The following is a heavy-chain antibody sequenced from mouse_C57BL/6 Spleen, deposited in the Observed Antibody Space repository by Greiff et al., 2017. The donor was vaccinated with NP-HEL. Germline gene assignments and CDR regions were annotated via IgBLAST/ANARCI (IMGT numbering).Heavy chain of an antibody. D-gene: IGHD1-1*01. V-gene: IGHV1-52*01. J-gene: IGHJ2*01. CDR1: GYTFTSYW. CDR3: ARVHYGSSHDYFDY. Sequence: QVQLQQPGAELVRPGSSVKLSCKASGYTFTSYWMHWVKQRPIQGLEWIGNIDPSDSETHYNQKFKDKATLTVDKSSSTAYMQLSSLTSEDSAVYYCARVHYGSSHDYFDYWGQGTTLTVSS. CDR2: IDPSDSET.